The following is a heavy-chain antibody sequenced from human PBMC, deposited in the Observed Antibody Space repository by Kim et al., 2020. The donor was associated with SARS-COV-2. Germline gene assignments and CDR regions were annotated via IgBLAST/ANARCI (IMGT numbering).Heavy chain of an antibody. D-gene: IGHD3-16*01. Sequence: ASVKVSCKTSGYPFSSFAITWVRQAPGQGLEWMGWISGFNTNANYTEKFQGRVTMTADISTSTAFMELRSLRSDDTAVYYCARSMFDYSWGTSLKKEDSWGRGTLLTVTS. V-gene: IGHV1-18*01. CDR1: GYPFSSFA. CDR2: ISGFNTNA. CDR3: ARSMFDYSWGTSLKKEDS. J-gene: IGHJ4*02.